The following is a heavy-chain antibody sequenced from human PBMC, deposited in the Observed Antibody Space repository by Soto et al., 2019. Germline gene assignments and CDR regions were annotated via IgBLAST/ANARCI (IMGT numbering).Heavy chain of an antibody. CDR3: ARDLPWGSSSWYDAPQDY. CDR1: GYTFTSYG. V-gene: IGHV1-18*01. J-gene: IGHJ4*02. Sequence: ASVKVSCKASGYTFTSYGISWVRQAPGQGLEWMGWISAYNGNTNYAQKLQGRVTMTTDTSTSTAYMELRSLRSDDTAVYYCARDLPWGSSSWYDAPQDYWGQGTLVTVSS. D-gene: IGHD6-13*01. CDR2: ISAYNGNT.